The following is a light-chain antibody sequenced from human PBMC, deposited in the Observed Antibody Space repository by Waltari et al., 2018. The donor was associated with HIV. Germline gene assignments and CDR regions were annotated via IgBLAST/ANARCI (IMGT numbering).Light chain of an antibody. V-gene: IGKV3-15*01. J-gene: IGKJ1*01. CDR2: GAS. CDR1: QSVSGN. CDR3: HQYNDWWT. Sequence: EIVMTQSPASLSASPGERATLSCRASQSVSGNVAWYQQTPGQTPSVLSDGASTKATGIPARFSGSGSETEFTLTIGSLQSEECAVYHCHQYNDWWTFGQGTKVEV.